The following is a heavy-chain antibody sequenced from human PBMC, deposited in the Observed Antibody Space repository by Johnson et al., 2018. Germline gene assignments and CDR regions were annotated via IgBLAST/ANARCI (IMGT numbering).Heavy chain of an antibody. D-gene: IGHD3-10*01. CDR2: ISGSGGGK. Sequence: VQLVQSGGGVVQPGRSXRLSCAASGFSFGAYAMNWVRQAPGKGPECVSGISGSGGGKYYAESVKGRFTISRDNSNNTVYMQRSSLRAEETAGYYCAKDQGYVPGSYYQDGGQGTLGTVST. V-gene: IGHV3-23*04. CDR3: AKDQGYVPGSYYQD. CDR1: GFSFGAYA. J-gene: IGHJ4*02.